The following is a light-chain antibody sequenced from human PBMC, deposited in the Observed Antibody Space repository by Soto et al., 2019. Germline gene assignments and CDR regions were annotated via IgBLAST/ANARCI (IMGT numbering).Light chain of an antibody. CDR1: QSVRNSY. Sequence: EIVLTQSPGPLCLSPGERATLSCRCSQSVRNSYLAWYQQKPGQAPRLLIYGAYTRATGIPVRFSGSGSGTDFTLTISRLEPEDFAVYYCQQYGSSPPVTFGQGTKVDIK. J-gene: IGKJ1*01. V-gene: IGKV3-20*01. CDR2: GAY. CDR3: QQYGSSPPVT.